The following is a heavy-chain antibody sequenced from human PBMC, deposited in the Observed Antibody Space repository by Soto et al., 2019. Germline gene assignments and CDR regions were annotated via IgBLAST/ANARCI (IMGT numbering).Heavy chain of an antibody. Sequence: ASVKVSCKASGYTFTGYYMHWVRQAPGQGLEWMGWINPNSGGTNYAQKFQGWVTMTRDTSISTAYMELSRLRSDDTAVYYCAIGPIAVAGTYYYYGMDVWGQGTTVTV. CDR2: INPNSGGT. J-gene: IGHJ6*02. D-gene: IGHD6-19*01. CDR1: GYTFTGYY. CDR3: AIGPIAVAGTYYYYGMDV. V-gene: IGHV1-2*04.